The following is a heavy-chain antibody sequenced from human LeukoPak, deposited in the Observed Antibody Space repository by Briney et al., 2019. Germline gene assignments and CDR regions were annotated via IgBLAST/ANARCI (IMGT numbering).Heavy chain of an antibody. CDR2: ISYDGSNK. J-gene: IGHJ4*02. Sequence: PGESLRLSCAASGFTFSSYAMHWVRQAPGKGLEWVAVISYDGSNKYYADSVKGRFTISRDNSKNTLYLQMNSLRAEDTAVYYCARAGFQWELLAPYWGQGTLVTVSS. CDR3: ARAGFQWELLAPY. CDR1: GFTFSSYA. D-gene: IGHD1-26*01. V-gene: IGHV3-30-3*01.